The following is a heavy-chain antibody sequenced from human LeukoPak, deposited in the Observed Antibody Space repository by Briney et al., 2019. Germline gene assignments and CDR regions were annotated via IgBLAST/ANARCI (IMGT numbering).Heavy chain of an antibody. J-gene: IGHJ4*02. Sequence: SETLSLTCTVSGGSISSSSYYWGWIRRPPGKGLEWIGSIYYSGSTYYNPSLKSRVTISVDTSKNQFSLKLSSVTAADTAVYYCATHRYSSGWFSNFDYWGQGTLVTVSS. V-gene: IGHV4-39*01. CDR3: ATHRYSSGWFSNFDY. CDR1: GGSISSSSYY. D-gene: IGHD6-19*01. CDR2: IYYSGST.